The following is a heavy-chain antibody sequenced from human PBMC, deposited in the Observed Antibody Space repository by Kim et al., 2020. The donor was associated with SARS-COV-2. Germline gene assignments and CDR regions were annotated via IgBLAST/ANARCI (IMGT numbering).Heavy chain of an antibody. Sequence: SDTDSVKGRFTNARHNSKNTLYLQMDSLRAEDKAVYYCAKDYSGYDYYDYWGQGTLVTVSS. V-gene: IGHV3-30*02. D-gene: IGHD5-12*01. CDR3: AKDYSGYDYYDY. J-gene: IGHJ4*02.